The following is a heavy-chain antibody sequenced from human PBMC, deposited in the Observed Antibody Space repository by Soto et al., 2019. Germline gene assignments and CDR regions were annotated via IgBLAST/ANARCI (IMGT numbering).Heavy chain of an antibody. CDR3: ARGPSRAGTTIIYYFDY. CDR2: IYYSGST. CDR1: GGSISSYY. V-gene: IGHV4-59*01. D-gene: IGHD1-1*01. J-gene: IGHJ4*02. Sequence: SETLSLTCTVSGGSISSYYWSWIRQPPGKGLEWIGYIYYSGSTNYNPSLKSQVTISVDTSKNQFSLKLSSVTAADTAVYYCARGPSRAGTTIIYYFDYWGQGTLVTVSS.